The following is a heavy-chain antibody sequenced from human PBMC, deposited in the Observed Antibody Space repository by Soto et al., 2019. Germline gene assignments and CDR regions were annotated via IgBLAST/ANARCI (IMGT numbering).Heavy chain of an antibody. CDR3: ARGRDYYYLWRSYRAFDY. CDR2: INHRGST. Sequence: PSETLSLTCAVYGGSFSGYYWSWIRQPPGKGLEWIGEINHRGSTNYNPSLKSRVTISVDMSKNQFSLNLSSVTAADTAVYYCARGRDYYYLWRSYRAFDYWGQGTLVTVSS. CDR1: GGSFSGYY. D-gene: IGHD3-16*02. V-gene: IGHV4-34*01. J-gene: IGHJ4*02.